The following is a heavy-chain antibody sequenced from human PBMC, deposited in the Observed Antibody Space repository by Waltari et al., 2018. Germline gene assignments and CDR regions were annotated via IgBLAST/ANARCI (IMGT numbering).Heavy chain of an antibody. J-gene: IGHJ4*02. CDR2: ISYDGSNK. Sequence: QVQLVESGGGVVQPGRSLRLSCAASGFTFSSYGMHWVRQAPGKGLEWVAVISYDGSNKYYADSVKGRFTISRDNSKNTLYLQMNSLRAEDTAVYYCAKLISSSPGFFHYWGQGTLVTVSS. CDR1: GFTFSSYG. CDR3: AKLISSSPGFFHY. V-gene: IGHV3-30*18. D-gene: IGHD6-6*01.